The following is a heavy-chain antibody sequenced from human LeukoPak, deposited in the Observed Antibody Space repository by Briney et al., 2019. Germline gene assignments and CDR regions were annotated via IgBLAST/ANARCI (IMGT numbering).Heavy chain of an antibody. Sequence: PGESLRLSCAASGFSFDTHGMHWVRQAPGKGLEWVAVIWYDGSKKYYADSVKGRFTISRDNSKKSLFLQMNSLRAEDTALYYCARDVFADSSGGSFDFWGQGTLVTVSS. CDR2: IWYDGSKK. V-gene: IGHV3-33*01. CDR1: GFSFDTHG. J-gene: IGHJ4*02. D-gene: IGHD3-16*01. CDR3: ARDVFADSSGGSFDF.